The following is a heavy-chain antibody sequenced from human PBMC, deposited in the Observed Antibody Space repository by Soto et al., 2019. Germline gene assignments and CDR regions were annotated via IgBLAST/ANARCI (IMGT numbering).Heavy chain of an antibody. D-gene: IGHD3-3*01. CDR2: IYYSGSN. J-gene: IGHJ6*03. CDR3: GRQPFGVVRFYYSYIDV. Sequence: PGGSLRLSCAASGFTFSSYAMSWVRQAPWKGLEWIGSIYYSGSNHSNPSLKGRVTISVDTSKKQFSLKLSSVTAADTAVYYCGRQPFGVVRFYYSYIDVWGKGTTVTVSS. CDR1: GFTFSSYA. V-gene: IGHV4-39*01.